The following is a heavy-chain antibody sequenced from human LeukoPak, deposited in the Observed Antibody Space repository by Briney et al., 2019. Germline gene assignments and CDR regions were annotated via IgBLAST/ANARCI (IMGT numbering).Heavy chain of an antibody. CDR3: ARARTIFGVVTNTNFDY. J-gene: IGHJ4*02. D-gene: IGHD3-3*01. Sequence: SVKVSCKASGGTFSSYAISWVRQAPGQGLEWMGGIIPIFGTANYAQKFQGRVTITTDESTSTAYMELSSLRSEDTAVYYCARARTIFGVVTNTNFDYWGQGTLVTVSS. V-gene: IGHV1-69*05. CDR2: IIPIFGTA. CDR1: GGTFSSYA.